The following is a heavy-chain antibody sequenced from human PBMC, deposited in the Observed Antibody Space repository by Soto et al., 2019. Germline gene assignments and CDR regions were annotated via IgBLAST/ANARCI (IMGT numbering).Heavy chain of an antibody. CDR2: IYYSGST. D-gene: IGHD5-12*01. CDR1: GGSISSGGYY. Sequence: QVQLQESGPGLVKPSQTLSLTCTVSGGSISSGGYYWSWIRQHPGKGLEWIGYIYYSGSTYYNPAIKGRVTISVDTSKNQCSLKLSSVTAADTAVYYCARESGYEWYWYFDLWGRGTLVTVSS. CDR3: ARESGYEWYWYFDL. V-gene: IGHV4-31*03. J-gene: IGHJ2*01.